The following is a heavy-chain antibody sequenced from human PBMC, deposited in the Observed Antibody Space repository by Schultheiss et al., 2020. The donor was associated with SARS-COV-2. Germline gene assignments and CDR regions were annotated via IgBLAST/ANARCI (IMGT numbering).Heavy chain of an antibody. D-gene: IGHD6-13*01. CDR3: ARRRIAAAAY. V-gene: IGHV4-59*01. J-gene: IGHJ4*02. CDR1: GASMTHYY. CDR2: INHSGST. Sequence: SETLSLTCSVSGASMTHYYWSWIRQAPGKGLEWIGEINHSGSTNYNPSLKSRVTIPVDTSKNQFSLKLSSVTAADAAVYYCARRRIAAAAYWGQGTLVTVSS.